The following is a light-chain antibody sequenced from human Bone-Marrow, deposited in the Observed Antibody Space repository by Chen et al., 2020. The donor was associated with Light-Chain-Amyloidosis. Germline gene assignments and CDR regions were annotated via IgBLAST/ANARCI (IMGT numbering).Light chain of an antibody. CDR1: QSVDSW. CDR3: QHYTSRSRALT. CDR2: MSS. V-gene: IGKV1-5*03. Sequence: DIQMTQSPSTLSASVGDRVTITCRASQSVDSWLAWYQQKPGQAPKLLIYMSSTLQSGVPSRFSGSGSVTEFTLTISSLQPDDLATYYCQHYTSRSRALTFGGGTKVEI. J-gene: IGKJ4*01.